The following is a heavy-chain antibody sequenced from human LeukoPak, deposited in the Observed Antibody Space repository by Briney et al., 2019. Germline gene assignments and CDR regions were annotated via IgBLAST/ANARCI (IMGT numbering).Heavy chain of an antibody. V-gene: IGHV4-59*01. J-gene: IGHJ3*02. D-gene: IGHD2-15*01. Sequence: SETLSLTCTVSGGSISGYYWSWIRQPPGKGLEWIGYIYYSGGTDYNPSLKSRVTISVDTSKNQFSLKLSSVTAADTAVYYCARGRYCSGGSCYPGAFDIWGQGTMVTVSS. CDR3: ARGRYCSGGSCYPGAFDI. CDR2: IYYSGGT. CDR1: GGSISGYY.